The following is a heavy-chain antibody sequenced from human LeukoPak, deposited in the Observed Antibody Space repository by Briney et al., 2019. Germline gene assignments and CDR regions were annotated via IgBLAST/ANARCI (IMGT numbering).Heavy chain of an antibody. V-gene: IGHV3-64*01. CDR3: TRRYGGHSGWAGYHDS. CDR1: GFSFSAYI. Sequence: QPGGSLRLSCVASGFSFSAYITHWVRQAPGKGLEYVSAIRSDGSSTFYPNSVKGRFTISRDNSKSTLYLQMGSLRAEDTAVYYCTRRYGGHSGWAGYHDSWGQGTLVTVSS. CDR2: IRSDGSST. D-gene: IGHD6-19*01. J-gene: IGHJ4*02.